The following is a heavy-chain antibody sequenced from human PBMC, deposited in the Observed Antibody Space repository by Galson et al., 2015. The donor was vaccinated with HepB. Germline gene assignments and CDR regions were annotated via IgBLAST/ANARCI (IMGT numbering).Heavy chain of an antibody. CDR2: IYWDDDK. J-gene: IGHJ4*02. D-gene: IGHD3-3*01. Sequence: PALVKPTQTLTLTCTFSGFSLRTSGVGVGWIRQPPGKALEWLALIYWDDDKRYSPSLKSRLTITKDTSKNQVVLTMTNIDPVDTATYYCARYYDFWSGSNFDYWGQGTLVTVSS. V-gene: IGHV2-5*02. CDR3: ARYYDFWSGSNFDY. CDR1: GFSLRTSGVG.